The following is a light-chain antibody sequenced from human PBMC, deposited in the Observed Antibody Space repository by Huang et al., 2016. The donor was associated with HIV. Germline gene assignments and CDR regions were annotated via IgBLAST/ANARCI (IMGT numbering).Light chain of an antibody. CDR1: QSVLYTSNNKSH. CDR2: WAS. Sequence: DIVLTQSPDSLAVSLGESATINCKSSQSVLYTSNNKSHLAWYQQKPGQPPTLLIYWASTRESGVPDRFSGSGSGTDFTLTIRSLQAEDVAVYYCQQYYSTPLYTFGQGTKLEIK. CDR3: QQYYSTPLYT. J-gene: IGKJ2*01. V-gene: IGKV4-1*01.